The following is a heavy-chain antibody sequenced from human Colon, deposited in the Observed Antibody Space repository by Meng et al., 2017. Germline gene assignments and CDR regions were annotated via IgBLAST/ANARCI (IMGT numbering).Heavy chain of an antibody. Sequence: EGQILESWGGLIQPGGVLRLSCAASGFIFSTYSMIWVRQVPGKGLEWVSSFTSSGDSAYYADSVKGRSTIFRDNSKNTLYLQMNSLRAEDTAIYNCVQLLNGYFLSWGQGTLVTVSS. CDR2: FTSSGDSA. CDR1: GFIFSTYS. D-gene: IGHD5-18*01. V-gene: IGHV3-23*01. CDR3: VQLLNGYFLS. J-gene: IGHJ1*01.